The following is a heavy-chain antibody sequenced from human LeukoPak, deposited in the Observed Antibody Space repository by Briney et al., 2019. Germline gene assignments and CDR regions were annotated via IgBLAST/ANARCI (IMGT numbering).Heavy chain of an antibody. Sequence: SETLSLTCTVSGGSIGSYYWSWIRQPPGKGREWIGYIYYSGSTNYNPSLKSRVTISVDTSKNQFSLKLSSVTAADTAVYYCARRQSSSWYYGMDVWGQGTTVTVSS. CDR3: ARRQSSSWYYGMDV. V-gene: IGHV4-59*08. CDR1: GGSIGSYY. CDR2: IYYSGST. J-gene: IGHJ6*02. D-gene: IGHD6-13*01.